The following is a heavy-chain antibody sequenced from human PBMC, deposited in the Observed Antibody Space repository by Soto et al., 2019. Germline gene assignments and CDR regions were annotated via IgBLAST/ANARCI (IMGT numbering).Heavy chain of an antibody. J-gene: IGHJ5*02. Sequence: SETLSLTCAVSGGSISSGGYSWSWIRQPPGKGLEWIGYIYHSGSTYYNPSLKSRVTISVDRSKNQFSLRLTSVTAADTAIYYCAKHARPYNWFDPWGQGTLVTV. CDR2: IYHSGST. V-gene: IGHV4-30-2*01. D-gene: IGHD2-2*01. CDR1: GGSISSGGYS. CDR3: AKHARPYNWFDP.